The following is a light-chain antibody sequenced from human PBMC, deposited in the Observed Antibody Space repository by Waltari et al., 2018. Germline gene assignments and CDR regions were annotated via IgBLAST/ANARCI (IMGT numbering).Light chain of an antibody. Sequence: EIVLTQPPATLSLSPGERATLSCRASQSVISYLAWYQQKPGQSPRLLIYDASNRATGIPARFSGSGSGTDFTLTISSLEPEDFAVYFCQQRYNWPPITFGQGTRLEIK. J-gene: IGKJ5*01. V-gene: IGKV3-11*01. CDR2: DAS. CDR1: QSVISY. CDR3: QQRYNWPPIT.